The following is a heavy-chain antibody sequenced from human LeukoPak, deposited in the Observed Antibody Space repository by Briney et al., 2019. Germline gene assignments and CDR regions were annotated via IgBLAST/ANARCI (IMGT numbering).Heavy chain of an antibody. Sequence: GGSLRLSCTASGFTFDNYAMNWVRHAPGKGLEWVSGIFWNGGKITYADSVKGRFTISRDNARNSLYLQMNSLRAEDTALYYCARDLAADRRGYFDRWGQGTLVIVSS. V-gene: IGHV3-20*04. D-gene: IGHD6-13*01. CDR3: ARDLAADRRGYFDR. CDR2: IFWNGGKI. J-gene: IGHJ4*02. CDR1: GFTFDNYA.